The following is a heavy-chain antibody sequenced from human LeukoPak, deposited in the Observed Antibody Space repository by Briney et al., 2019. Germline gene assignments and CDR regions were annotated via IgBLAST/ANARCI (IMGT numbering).Heavy chain of an antibody. Sequence: ASVKVSCKVSGYTLTELSMHWVRQAPGKGLEWMGGFDPEDGETIYAQKFQGRVTMTEDTSTDTAYMELSSLRSEDTAVYYCATLRYCGSTSCYWYFDYWGQGTLVTVSS. J-gene: IGHJ4*02. CDR3: ATLRYCGSTSCYWYFDY. V-gene: IGHV1-24*01. D-gene: IGHD2-2*01. CDR2: FDPEDGET. CDR1: GYTLTELS.